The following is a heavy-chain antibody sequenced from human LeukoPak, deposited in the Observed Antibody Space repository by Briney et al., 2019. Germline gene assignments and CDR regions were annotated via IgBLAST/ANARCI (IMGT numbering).Heavy chain of an antibody. D-gene: IGHD3-10*01. CDR3: ARGGYGSGFDY. CDR2: IYTSGST. V-gene: IGHV4-61*02. Sequence: SETLSLTRTVSGGSISSGSYYWSWIRQPAGKGPEWIGRIYTSGSTNYNPSLKSRVTISVDTSKNQFSLKLSSVTAADTAVYYCARGGYGSGFDYWGQGTLVTVSS. J-gene: IGHJ4*02. CDR1: GGSISSGSYY.